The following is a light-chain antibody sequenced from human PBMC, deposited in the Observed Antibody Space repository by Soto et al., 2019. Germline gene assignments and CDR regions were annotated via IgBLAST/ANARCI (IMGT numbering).Light chain of an antibody. V-gene: IGKV1-13*02. Sequence: AIQVTQSPSSLSASVGDRLTITCRTSQVIRSALCWYQHKPVNVPKLLIYAASTLQSGVPSSFSGSGSGRDFTLTISRLEPEDFAVYYCQQFSSYPLTFGGGNKVDIK. CDR2: AAS. CDR3: QQFSSYPLT. CDR1: QVIRSA. J-gene: IGKJ4*01.